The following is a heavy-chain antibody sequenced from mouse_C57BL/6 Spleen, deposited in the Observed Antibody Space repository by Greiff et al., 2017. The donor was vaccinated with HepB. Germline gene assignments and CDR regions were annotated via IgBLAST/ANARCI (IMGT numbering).Heavy chain of an antibody. Sequence: QVQLKQSGAELARPGASVKLSCKASGYTFTSYGISWVKQRTGQGLEWIGEIYPRSGNTYYNEKFKGKATLTADKSSSTAYMELRSLTSEDSAVYFCASAGLSNYGSSYYWYFDVWGTGTTVTVSS. CDR3: ASAGLSNYGSSYYWYFDV. CDR2: IYPRSGNT. J-gene: IGHJ1*03. D-gene: IGHD1-1*01. V-gene: IGHV1-81*01. CDR1: GYTFTSYG.